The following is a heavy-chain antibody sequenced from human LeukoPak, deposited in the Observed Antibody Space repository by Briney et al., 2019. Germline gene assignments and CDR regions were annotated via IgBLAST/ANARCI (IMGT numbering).Heavy chain of an antibody. CDR2: INHSGST. CDR1: GGSFSGYY. Sequence: SETLSLTCAVYGGSFSGYYWSWIRQPPGKGLEWIGEINHSGSTNYNPSLKSRVTISVDTSKNQFSLKLSSVTAADTAVYYCARTRLRSFDYWGQGTLVTVSS. J-gene: IGHJ4*02. CDR3: ARTRLRSFDY. D-gene: IGHD4-17*01. V-gene: IGHV4-34*01.